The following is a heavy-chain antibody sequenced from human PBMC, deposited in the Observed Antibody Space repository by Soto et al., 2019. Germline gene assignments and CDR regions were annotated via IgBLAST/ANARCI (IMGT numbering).Heavy chain of an antibody. CDR3: ARGLSLEVGATFGVHDY. D-gene: IGHD1-26*01. J-gene: IGHJ4*02. CDR2: INHSGST. CDR1: GGSFSGYY. Sequence: QVQLQQWGAGLLKPSETLSLTCAVYGGSFSGYYWSWIRQPPGKGLEWIGEINHSGSTNYNPSLKSRVTISVDTSKNQFSLKLSSVTAADTAVYYCARGLSLEVGATFGVHDYWGQGTLVTVSS. V-gene: IGHV4-34*01.